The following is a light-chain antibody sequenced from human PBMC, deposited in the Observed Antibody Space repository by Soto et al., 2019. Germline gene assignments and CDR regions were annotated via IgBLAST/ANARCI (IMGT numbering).Light chain of an antibody. CDR2: AAS. J-gene: IGKJ1*01. CDR1: QSISIW. CDR3: QRYDTYAWT. Sequence: DIQMTQSPSTLSASVGDRVTITCRASQSISIWLAWYQQKPGKAPKLLIYAASGLASGVPSRFSGSVSVSEFTLTISILQPDDFATYYCQRYDTYAWTFGQGTKVEIK. V-gene: IGKV1-5*03.